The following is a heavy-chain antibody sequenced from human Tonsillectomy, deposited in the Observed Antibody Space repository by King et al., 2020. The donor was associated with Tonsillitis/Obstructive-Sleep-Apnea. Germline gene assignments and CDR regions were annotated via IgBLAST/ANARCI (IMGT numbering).Heavy chain of an antibody. CDR3: ARNSGYDAFDI. CDR2: IYYSGST. D-gene: IGHD3-10*01. J-gene: IGHJ3*02. Sequence: QLQESGPGLVKPSETLSLTCTVSGGSISSSGYYWGWIRQPPGKGLEWIGSIYYSGSTYYNPSLKSRVTISVDTSKNLFSLKLSSVTAADTAVYYCARNSGYDAFDIRGQGTMVTVSS. V-gene: IGHV4-39*01. CDR1: GGSISSSGYY.